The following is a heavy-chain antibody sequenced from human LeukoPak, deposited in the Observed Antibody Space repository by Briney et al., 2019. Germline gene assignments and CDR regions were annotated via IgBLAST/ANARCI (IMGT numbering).Heavy chain of an antibody. J-gene: IGHJ4*02. CDR1: GFTFSSYG. Sequence: AGGSLRLSCAASGFTFSSYGMHWVRQAPGKGLEWVAFIRYDGSSKYYADSVKGRFTISRDNSKKTLYLQMNSLRAEDTAVYYCATVTTNFDYWGQGTLVTVSS. D-gene: IGHD4-11*01. CDR3: ATVTTNFDY. CDR2: IRYDGSSK. V-gene: IGHV3-30*02.